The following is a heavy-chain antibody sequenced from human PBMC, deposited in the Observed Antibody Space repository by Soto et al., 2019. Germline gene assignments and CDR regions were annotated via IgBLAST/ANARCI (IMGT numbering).Heavy chain of an antibody. Sequence: PGGSLRLSCAASGFTFSSYWMHWVRQAPGKGLVWVSRINGDGRSTNYADSVKGRFTISRDNAKNTVYLQMNSLRADDTAIYYCAREYWPYDHDYWGQGTLVTVSS. J-gene: IGHJ4*02. CDR1: GFTFSSYW. CDR2: INGDGRST. CDR3: AREYWPYDHDY. D-gene: IGHD2-8*02. V-gene: IGHV3-74*01.